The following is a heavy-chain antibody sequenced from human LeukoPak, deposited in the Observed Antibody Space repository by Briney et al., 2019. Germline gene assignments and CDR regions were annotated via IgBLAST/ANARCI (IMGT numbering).Heavy chain of an antibody. J-gene: IGHJ4*02. Sequence: ASVKVSCKASGGTFSSYAISWVRQAPGQGLEWMGGIIPIFGTANYAQKLQGRVTMTTDTSTSTAYMELRSLRSDDTAVYYCARGDPPYCGGDCYPHFDYWGQGTLVTVSS. CDR1: GGTFSSYA. D-gene: IGHD2-21*01. CDR3: ARGDPPYCGGDCYPHFDY. CDR2: IIPIFGTA. V-gene: IGHV1-69*05.